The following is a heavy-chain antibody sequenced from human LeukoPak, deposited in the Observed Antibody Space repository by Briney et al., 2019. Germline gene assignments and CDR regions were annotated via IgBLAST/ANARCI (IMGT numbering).Heavy chain of an antibody. V-gene: IGHV4-31*03. CDR2: IYYSGST. CDR1: GGSISSGGYY. Sequence: SETLSLTCTVSGGSISSGGYYWSWIRPRPGKGLEWIGYIYYSGSTYYNPSLKSRVTISVDTSKNQFSLKLSSVTAADTAVYYCARARYDYVWGSYLGIYYFDYWGQGTLVTVSS. J-gene: IGHJ4*02. D-gene: IGHD3-16*02. CDR3: ARARYDYVWGSYLGIYYFDY.